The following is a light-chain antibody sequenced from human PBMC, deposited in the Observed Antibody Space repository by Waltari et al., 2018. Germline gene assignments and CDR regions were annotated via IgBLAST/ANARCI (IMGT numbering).Light chain of an antibody. Sequence: DIQMTQSPSSLSASVGYGVTITCQPSQDIANYLNWYQQKPGKAPKLLVYDASNLHSGVPSRFSGSGSGTHFTFTITGLQPEDIATYYCQQHDHLPFTFGPGTKVDIK. J-gene: IGKJ3*01. V-gene: IGKV1-33*01. CDR2: DAS. CDR3: QQHDHLPFT. CDR1: QDIANY.